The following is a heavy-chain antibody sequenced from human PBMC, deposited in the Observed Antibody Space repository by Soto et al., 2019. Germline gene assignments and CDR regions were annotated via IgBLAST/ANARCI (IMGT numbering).Heavy chain of an antibody. Sequence: GGSLRLSCAASGFTFSSHWMSWVRQAPGKGLEWVANIKQDGRETYYVDSVKGRSTISGDNAKNSLYLQMDSLKVEDTAVYYCVRDEGNCNPGAFDSWAPGPFVTVSS. V-gene: IGHV3-7*01. CDR3: VRDEGNCNPGAFDS. CDR2: IKQDGRET. D-gene: IGHD2-15*01. J-gene: IGHJ4*01. CDR1: GFTFSSHW.